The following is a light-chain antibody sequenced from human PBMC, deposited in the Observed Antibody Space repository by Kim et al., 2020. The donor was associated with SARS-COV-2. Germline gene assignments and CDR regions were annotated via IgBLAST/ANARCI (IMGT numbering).Light chain of an antibody. Sequence: DIQMTQSPSSVSASVGDRITITCRASQGINNWLAWYQQKPGKAPNLLIYTTSSLKSGVPSRFSGSGSGTDFTLTINSLQPEDVATYCYQQANRLPRTFCGGTKVDIK. CDR2: TTS. CDR3: QQANRLPRT. CDR1: QGINNW. J-gene: IGKJ4*01. V-gene: IGKV1-12*01.